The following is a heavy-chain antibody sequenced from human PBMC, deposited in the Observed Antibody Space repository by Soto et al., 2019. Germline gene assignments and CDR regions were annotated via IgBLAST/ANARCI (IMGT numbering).Heavy chain of an antibody. Sequence: QVQLVESGGGVVQPGRSLRLSCAASGFTFSSYAMHWVRQAPGKGLEWVAVISYDGSNKYYADSVKGRFTISRDNSKNTLYLQMNSLRAEDTAVYYCATVIGYEQWLFDAFDIWGQGTMVTVSS. CDR2: ISYDGSNK. CDR1: GFTFSSYA. J-gene: IGHJ3*02. V-gene: IGHV3-30-3*01. CDR3: ATVIGYEQWLFDAFDI. D-gene: IGHD6-19*01.